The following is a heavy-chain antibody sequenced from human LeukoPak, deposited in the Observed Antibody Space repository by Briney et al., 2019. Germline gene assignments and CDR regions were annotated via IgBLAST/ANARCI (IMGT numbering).Heavy chain of an antibody. V-gene: IGHV1-2*02. CDR3: ARDPTYYDILTGYPY. J-gene: IGHJ4*02. CDR2: INPNSGGT. D-gene: IGHD3-9*01. CDR1: GYTFTGYY. Sequence: ASVKVSCKASGYTFTGYYMHWVRQAPGQGLEWMGWINPNSGGTNYAQKFQGRVTMTRGTSISTAYMELSRLRSDDTAVYYCARDPTYYDILTGYPYWGQGTLVTVSS.